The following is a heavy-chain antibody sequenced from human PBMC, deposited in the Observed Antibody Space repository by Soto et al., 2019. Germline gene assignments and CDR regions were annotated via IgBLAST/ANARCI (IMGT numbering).Heavy chain of an antibody. CDR1: GFTFDDYA. CDR2: ISWNSGSI. D-gene: IGHD3-3*01. CDR3: AKDGSRERLLSTWFDP. J-gene: IGHJ5*02. Sequence: VQLVESGGGLVQPGRSLRLSCAASGFTFDDYAMHWVRQAPGKGLEWVSGISWNSGSIGYADSVKGRFTISRDNAKNSLYLQMNSLRAEDTALYYCAKDGSRERLLSTWFDPWGQGTLVTVSS. V-gene: IGHV3-9*01.